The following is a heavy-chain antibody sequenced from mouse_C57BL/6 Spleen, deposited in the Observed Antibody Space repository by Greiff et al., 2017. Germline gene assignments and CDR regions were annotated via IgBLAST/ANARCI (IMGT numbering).Heavy chain of an antibody. V-gene: IGHV8-8*01. J-gene: IGHJ4*01. CDR3: ARMGYDDYAMDY. Sequence: QVTLKVSGPGILQPSQTLSLTCSFSGFSLSTFGMGLGWIRQPSGKGLEWLARIWWDDDKYYNPALKRRLTISKDTSKNQVFLKIANVDTADTAIYYCARMGYDDYAMDYWGQGTSVTVSS. D-gene: IGHD2-2*01. CDR1: GFSLSTFGMG. CDR2: IWWDDDK.